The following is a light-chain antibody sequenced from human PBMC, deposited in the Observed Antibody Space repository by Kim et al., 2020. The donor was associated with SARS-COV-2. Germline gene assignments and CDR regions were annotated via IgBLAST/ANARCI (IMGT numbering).Light chain of an antibody. V-gene: IGKV1-39*01. Sequence: DIQMTQSPSSLSASVGDRVTITCRASQSISSYLNWYQQKPGKAPKLLIYAASSLQSGVPSRFSGSGSGTDFTLTISSLQPDDFATYYCQHSYSTPRWTFGQGTKVDIK. CDR3: QHSYSTPRWT. J-gene: IGKJ1*01. CDR2: AAS. CDR1: QSISSY.